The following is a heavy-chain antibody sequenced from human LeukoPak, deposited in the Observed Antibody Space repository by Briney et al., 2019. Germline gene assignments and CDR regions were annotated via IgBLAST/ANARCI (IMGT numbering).Heavy chain of an antibody. CDR3: ARLRMVRGVPLGYYYYYGMDV. CDR1: GGSFSGYY. V-gene: IGHV4-34*01. Sequence: SETLSLTCAVYGGSFSGYYWSWIRQPPGKRLEWIGEINHSGSTNYNPSLKSRVTISVDTSKNQFSLKLSSVTAADTAVYYCARLRMVRGVPLGYYYYYGMDVWGQGTTVTVSS. CDR2: INHSGST. D-gene: IGHD3-10*01. J-gene: IGHJ6*02.